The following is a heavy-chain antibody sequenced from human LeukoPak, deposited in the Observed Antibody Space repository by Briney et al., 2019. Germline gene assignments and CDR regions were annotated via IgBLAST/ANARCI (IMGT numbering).Heavy chain of an antibody. CDR1: GFTVSSNY. Sequence: GGSLRLSCAASGFTVSSNYMSWVRQAPGKGVEWVSVIYSGGSTYYADSVKGRFTISRDNSKNTLYLQMNSLRAEDTAVYYCARDLSYCSGGSCSTTWFDHWGQGTLVTVSS. D-gene: IGHD2-15*01. CDR2: IYSGGST. V-gene: IGHV3-66*02. J-gene: IGHJ5*02. CDR3: ARDLSYCSGGSCSTTWFDH.